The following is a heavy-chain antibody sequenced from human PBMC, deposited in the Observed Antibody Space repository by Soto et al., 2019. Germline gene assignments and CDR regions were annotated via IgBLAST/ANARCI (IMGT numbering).Heavy chain of an antibody. D-gene: IGHD1-26*01. CDR2: ISLSSITI. CDR1: GFTFSTFS. V-gene: IGHV3-48*02. Sequence: EVQLVESGGDLVQPGGSLSLPSRAFGFTFSTFSMNWVRQAPGKGLEWISYISLSSITIHYEDSVKGRFTISRDNAKSSLYLQMDRLRDDDTAVYYCARDGATTGHWDYWGQGTLVTVSS. CDR3: ARDGATTGHWDY. J-gene: IGHJ4*02.